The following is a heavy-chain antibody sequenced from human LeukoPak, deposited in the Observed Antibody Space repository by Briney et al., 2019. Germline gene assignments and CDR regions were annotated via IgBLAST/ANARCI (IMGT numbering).Heavy chain of an antibody. Sequence: PGGSLRLSCAASGFILSNYNMNWVRRAPGRGLEWVSSITGSGASTYYADSVKGRFTISRDNSKNTLYLQMNSLRAEDTAVYYCARDLGARPSLDAFDIWGQGTMVTVSS. D-gene: IGHD3-3*01. CDR1: GFILSNYN. V-gene: IGHV3-23*01. CDR3: ARDLGARPSLDAFDI. CDR2: ITGSGAST. J-gene: IGHJ3*02.